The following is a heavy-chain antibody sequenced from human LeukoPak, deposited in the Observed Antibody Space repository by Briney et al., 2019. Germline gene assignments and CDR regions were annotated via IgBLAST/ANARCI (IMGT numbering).Heavy chain of an antibody. D-gene: IGHD3-16*01. CDR2: ISSIISTM. V-gene: IGHV3-48*04. Sequence: GGSLRLSCAASGFTFSSYSMNWVRQAPGKGLEWVSYISSIISTMYYADSVKGRFTISRDNAKNSLYLQMNSLRAEDTAVYYCARDRGRRVEYFDLWGRGTLVTVSS. CDR3: ARDRGRRVEYFDL. J-gene: IGHJ2*01. CDR1: GFTFSSYS.